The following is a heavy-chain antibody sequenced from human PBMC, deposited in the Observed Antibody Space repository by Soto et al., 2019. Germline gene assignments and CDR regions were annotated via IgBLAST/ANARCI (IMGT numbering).Heavy chain of an antibody. CDR1: GFTFSSYG. D-gene: IGHD2-8*01. Sequence: PGGSLRLSCAASGFTFSSYGMHWVRQAPGKGLEWVAVIWYDGSNKYYADSVKGRFTISRDNSKNTLYLQMNSLRAEDTAVYYCARDGQLMGHYYYMDVWGKGTTVTVSS. V-gene: IGHV3-33*01. J-gene: IGHJ6*03. CDR3: ARDGQLMGHYYYMDV. CDR2: IWYDGSNK.